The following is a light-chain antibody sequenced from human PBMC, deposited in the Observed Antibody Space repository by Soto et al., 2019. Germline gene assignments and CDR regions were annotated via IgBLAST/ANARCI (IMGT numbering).Light chain of an antibody. CDR1: SSDVGSYNL. V-gene: IGLV2-23*01. CDR3: CSYAGYTTLL. Sequence: QSALTQPASGSGSPGKSITISCTGTSSDVGSYNLVSWYQQHPGKAPKLMIYEVSKRPSGVSNRFSGSKSGNTASLTISGLQAEDEADYYCCSYAGYTTLLFGGGTKLTVL. J-gene: IGLJ2*01. CDR2: EVS.